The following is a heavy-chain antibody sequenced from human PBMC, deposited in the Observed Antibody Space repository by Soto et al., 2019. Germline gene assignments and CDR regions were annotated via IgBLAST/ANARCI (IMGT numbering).Heavy chain of an antibody. V-gene: IGHV4-34*01. CDR1: GGSFSGYY. CDR3: ARRLRFLDNYYYYYYMDV. Sequence: QVQLQQWGAGLLKPSETLSLTCGVYGGSFSGYYWSWIRQPPGKGLEWIGEINHSGSTNYNPSLKSRVTISVDTSKKQFSLKLSSVTAADTAVYFCARRLRFLDNYYYYYYMDVWGKGTTVTVSS. D-gene: IGHD3-3*01. J-gene: IGHJ6*03. CDR2: INHSGST.